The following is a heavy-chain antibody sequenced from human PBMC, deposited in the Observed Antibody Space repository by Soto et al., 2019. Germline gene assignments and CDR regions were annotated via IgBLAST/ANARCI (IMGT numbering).Heavy chain of an antibody. CDR3: ARAHLGYCSGGSCYGYYYYYGMDV. Sequence: QVQLVQSGAEVKKPGSSVKVSCKASGGTFSSYAISWVRQAPGQGLEWMGGIIPIFGTANYAQKFQGRVTINADESTSTAYMELSSLRSEDTAVYYCARAHLGYCSGGSCYGYYYYYGMDVWGQGTTVTVSS. CDR2: IIPIFGTA. CDR1: GGTFSSYA. D-gene: IGHD2-15*01. V-gene: IGHV1-69*12. J-gene: IGHJ6*02.